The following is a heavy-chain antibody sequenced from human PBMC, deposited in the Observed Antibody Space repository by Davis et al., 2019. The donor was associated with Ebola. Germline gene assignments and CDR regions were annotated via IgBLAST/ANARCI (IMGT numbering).Heavy chain of an antibody. D-gene: IGHD5-24*01. CDR1: GYRFTTYG. CDR3: ATGRDGYNLNY. CDR2: INTNTGNP. V-gene: IGHV7-4-1*02. J-gene: IGHJ4*02. Sequence: AASVKVSCKASGYRFTTYGLHWMRQAPGQGLEWMGWINTNTGNPTYAQGLTGRFVFSLDTSVSTAYLQISSLKAEDTAVYYCATGRDGYNLNYWGQGTLVAVSS.